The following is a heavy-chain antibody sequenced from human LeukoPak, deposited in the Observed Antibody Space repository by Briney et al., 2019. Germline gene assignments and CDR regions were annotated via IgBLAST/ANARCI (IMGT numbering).Heavy chain of an antibody. CDR2: VLYTGIT. V-gene: IGHV4-39*01. J-gene: IGHJ4*02. CDR1: GGSTSGSDYY. Sequence: PSETLSLTCTVSGGSTSGSDYYWGWVRQPPGKGLEWIGSVLYTGITNYNPSLKSRLSISVDMSKTQFSLRLSSVTAADTAVYYCARQDYADAFYNWGQGTLVTVSS. D-gene: IGHD4-17*01. CDR3: ARQDYADAFYN.